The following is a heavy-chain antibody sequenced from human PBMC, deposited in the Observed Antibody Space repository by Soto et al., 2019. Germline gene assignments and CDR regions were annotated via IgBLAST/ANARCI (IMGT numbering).Heavy chain of an antibody. CDR2: ISGSGGST. J-gene: IGHJ4*02. V-gene: IGHV3-23*01. Sequence: GGSLRLSCAASGFTFSSYAMSRVRQAPGKGLEWVSAISGSGGSTYYADSVKGRFTISRDNSKYTLYLQMNSLRAEDTAVYYCAKLLSGYTDFDYWGQGTLVTVSS. CDR3: AKLLSGYTDFDY. CDR1: GFTFSSYA. D-gene: IGHD3-22*01.